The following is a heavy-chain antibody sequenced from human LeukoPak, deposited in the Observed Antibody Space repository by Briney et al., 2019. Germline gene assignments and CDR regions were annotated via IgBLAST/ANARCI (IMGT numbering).Heavy chain of an antibody. D-gene: IGHD3-16*01. CDR1: GFTFSRYA. CDR2: ISSDTPNK. J-gene: IGHJ4*02. Sequence: GGSLRLSCVTSGFTFSRYAMNWIRQAPGKGLGWVSFISSDTPNKNYADSVKGRFTISRDNAKNSVYLQLNSLRAEDTAMYYCARDLGGPDYWGQGTLVTVSS. V-gene: IGHV3-21*01. CDR3: ARDLGGPDY.